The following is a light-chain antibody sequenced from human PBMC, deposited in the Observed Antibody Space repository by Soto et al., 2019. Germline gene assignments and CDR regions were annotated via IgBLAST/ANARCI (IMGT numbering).Light chain of an antibody. CDR2: DAS. CDR3: LQEINYPWT. V-gene: IGKV1-33*01. CDR1: QDISNY. Sequence: DIQMTQSPSTLSASVGDRVTITCQASQDISNYLNWYQQKPGKAPKXLIYDASNLETGVPSRFSGNGSGTDFTFTISSLQPEDSATDEGLQEINYPWTFGQGTKVDIK. J-gene: IGKJ1*01.